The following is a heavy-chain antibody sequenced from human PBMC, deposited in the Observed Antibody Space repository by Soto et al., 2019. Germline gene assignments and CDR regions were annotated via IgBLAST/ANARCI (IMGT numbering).Heavy chain of an antibody. CDR2: IYYDGSNK. D-gene: IGHD4-17*01. J-gene: IGHJ4*02. CDR1: GFTFSNYG. CDR3: ARDGKDYGDFGGLDC. V-gene: IGHV3-30*03. Sequence: QVQLVESGGGVVQPGRSLRLSCAASGFTFSNYGMHWVRQAPGKGLEWVAGIYYDGSNKFYADSVKGRFTISRDNSKNTLYLRMNSLRVEDTAGYYCARDGKDYGDFGGLDCWGQGTLVTVSS.